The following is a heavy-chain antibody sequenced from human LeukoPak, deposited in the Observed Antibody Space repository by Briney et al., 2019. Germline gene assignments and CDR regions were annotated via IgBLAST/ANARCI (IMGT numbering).Heavy chain of an antibody. D-gene: IGHD3-22*01. CDR2: ISGSGGST. J-gene: IGHJ4*02. CDR1: GFTFSSYA. Sequence: PGGSLRLSCAASGFTFSSYAMSWVRQAPGKGLEWVSAISGSGGSTYYADSVKGRFTISRDNSKNTLYLQMNSLRAEDTAVYYCAKPILDDSCDSSGSHFHYWGQGTLVTVSS. CDR3: AKPILDDSCDSSGSHFHY. V-gene: IGHV3-23*01.